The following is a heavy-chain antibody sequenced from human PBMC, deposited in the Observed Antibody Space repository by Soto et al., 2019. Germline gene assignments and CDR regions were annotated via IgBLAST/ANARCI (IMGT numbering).Heavy chain of an antibody. CDR3: ARSSPVVTAP. V-gene: IGHV4-31*03. CDR1: GGSISSGGYY. CDR2: IYYSGST. Sequence: QVQLQESGPGLVKPSQTLSLTCTVSGGSISSGGYYWSWIRQHPGKGLEWIGYIYYSGSTYYNPSLKSRITISVDTSKTQFSLKLRSVTAADKAVYYCARSSPVVTAPWGQGTLVTVSS. J-gene: IGHJ5*02. D-gene: IGHD2-21*02.